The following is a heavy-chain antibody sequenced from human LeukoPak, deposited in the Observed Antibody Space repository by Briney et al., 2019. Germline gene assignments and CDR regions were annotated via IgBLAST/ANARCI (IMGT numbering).Heavy chain of an antibody. CDR2: IYYSGIT. J-gene: IGHJ5*02. D-gene: IGHD6-19*01. CDR1: GGSIRRYY. V-gene: IGHV4-59*08. CDR3: ARHFTSGWNWFDP. Sequence: SETLSLTCTVFGGSIRRYYWRWLRQPPGKGLEWIGYIYYSGITNYNPSLKSRVTISVDTSKNQFSLKLSSVTAADTAVYYCARHFTSGWNWFDPWGQGTLVTVSS.